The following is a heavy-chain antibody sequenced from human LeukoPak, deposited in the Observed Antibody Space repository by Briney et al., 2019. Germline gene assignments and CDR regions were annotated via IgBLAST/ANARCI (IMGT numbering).Heavy chain of an antibody. D-gene: IGHD5-12*01. CDR2: ISYDGSNR. Sequence: GGSLRLSCAASGFTFSSYAMHWVRQAPGKGLEWVAVISYDGSNRYYADSVKGRFTISRDNSKNTLYLQMNSLRAEDTAVYYCAREPARGYDYEVRFDPWGQGTLVTVSS. CDR3: AREPARGYDYEVRFDP. V-gene: IGHV3-30-3*01. CDR1: GFTFSSYA. J-gene: IGHJ5*02.